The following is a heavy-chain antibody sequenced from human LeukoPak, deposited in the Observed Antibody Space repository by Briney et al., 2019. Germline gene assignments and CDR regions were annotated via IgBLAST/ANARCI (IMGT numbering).Heavy chain of an antibody. V-gene: IGHV3-7*01. D-gene: IGHD2-2*01. J-gene: IGHJ4*02. CDR3: ARALATPAAY. Sequence: GGSLRLSCADSGFTFNKYWMSWVRQAPGKGLEWVANIDQDGSEKYYVDSVKGRFTISRDNAKSSVFLQMNSLRAEDTALYYCARALATPAAYWGQGTLVTVSS. CDR1: GFTFNKYW. CDR2: IDQDGSEK.